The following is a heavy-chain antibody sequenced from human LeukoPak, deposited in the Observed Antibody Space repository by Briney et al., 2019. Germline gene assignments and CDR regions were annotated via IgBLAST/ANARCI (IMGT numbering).Heavy chain of an antibody. Sequence: ASVKVSCKASGYTFAGYYMHWVRQAPGQGLEWMGWINPNSGGTNYAQKFQGRVTMTRDTSISTAYMELSRLRSDDTAVYYCASMSAKDSSGYYARGSEYNWFDPWGQGTLVTVSS. D-gene: IGHD3-22*01. V-gene: IGHV1-2*02. CDR1: GYTFAGYY. J-gene: IGHJ5*02. CDR3: ASMSAKDSSGYYARGSEYNWFDP. CDR2: INPNSGGT.